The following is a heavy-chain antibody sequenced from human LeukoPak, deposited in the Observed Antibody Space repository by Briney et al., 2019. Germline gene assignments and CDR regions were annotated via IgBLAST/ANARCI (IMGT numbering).Heavy chain of an antibody. D-gene: IGHD2-2*01. J-gene: IGHJ5*02. CDR3: ATTPLNSVVVPAAPRWFDP. Sequence: SETVSPTCTVSGGSISSSSYYWGRIRQPPGKGLEWIGSIYYSGSTYYNPSLKSRVTISVDTSKNQFSLKLSSVTAADTAVYYCATTPLNSVVVPAAPRWFDPWGQSTRLTVSS. CDR1: GGSISSSSYY. CDR2: IYYSGST. V-gene: IGHV4-39*01.